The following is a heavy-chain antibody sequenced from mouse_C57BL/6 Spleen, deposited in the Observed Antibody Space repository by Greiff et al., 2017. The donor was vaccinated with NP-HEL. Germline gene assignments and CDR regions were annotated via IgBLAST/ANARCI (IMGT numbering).Heavy chain of an antibody. CDR1: GYTFTDYY. D-gene: IGHD1-1*01. V-gene: IGHV1-76*01. CDR3: AGSGYGSGTGFAY. Sequence: VKLQESGAELVRPGASVKLSCKASGYTFTDYYINRVKQRPGQGLEWIARIYPGSGNTYYNEKFKGKATLTAEKSSSTAYMQLSSLTSEDSAVYFCAGSGYGSGTGFAYWGQGTLVTVAA. CDR2: IYPGSGNT. J-gene: IGHJ3*01.